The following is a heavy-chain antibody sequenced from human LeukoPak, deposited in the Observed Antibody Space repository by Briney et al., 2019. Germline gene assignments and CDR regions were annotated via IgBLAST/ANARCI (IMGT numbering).Heavy chain of an antibody. Sequence: SETLSLTCTVSGGSISGYYWSWIRQPAGKGLEWIGRIYTSGSTYYNPSLKSRVTISVDTSKNQFSLKLSSVTAADTAVYYCARLLVHRDTAMAAEYFQHWGQGTLVTVSS. CDR1: GGSISGYY. D-gene: IGHD5-18*01. CDR2: IYTSGST. CDR3: ARLLVHRDTAMAAEYFQH. J-gene: IGHJ1*01. V-gene: IGHV4-4*07.